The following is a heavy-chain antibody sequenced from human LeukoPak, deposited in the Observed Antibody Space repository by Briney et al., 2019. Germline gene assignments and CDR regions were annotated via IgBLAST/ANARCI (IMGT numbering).Heavy chain of an antibody. D-gene: IGHD2-2*01. J-gene: IGHJ4*02. CDR1: GGSFSGYY. CDR3: ASEGGTSCYLH. V-gene: IGHV4-34*01. Sequence: PSETLSLTCAVYGGSFSGYYWSWIRQPPGKGLEWTGEINHSGGTNYNPSLKSRVTISVDTSKNQFSLKLSSVTAADTAVYYCASEGGTSCYLHWGQGTLVTVSS. CDR2: INHSGGT.